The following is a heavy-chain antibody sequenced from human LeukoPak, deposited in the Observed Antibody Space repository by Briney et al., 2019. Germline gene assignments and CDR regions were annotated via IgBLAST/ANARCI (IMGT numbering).Heavy chain of an antibody. V-gene: IGHV3-11*01. Sequence: GGSLRLSCAASGFTFSDYYMSWIRQAPGKGLEWVSYISSSGSTIYYADSVKGRFTISRDNAKNSLYLQMNSLRAEDTAVYYCAREKIAARPYYMDVWGKGTTVTVSS. CDR3: AREKIAARPYYMDV. CDR1: GFTFSDYY. J-gene: IGHJ6*03. CDR2: ISSSGSTI. D-gene: IGHD6-6*01.